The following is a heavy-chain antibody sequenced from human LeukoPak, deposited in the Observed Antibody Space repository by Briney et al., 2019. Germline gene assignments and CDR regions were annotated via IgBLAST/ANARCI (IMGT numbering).Heavy chain of an antibody. CDR3: ARDGAYTIDY. J-gene: IGHJ4*02. V-gene: IGHV3-74*01. CDR1: GFTFSNHW. Sequence: GGSLRLSCVASGFTFSNHWMHWVRQTPEKGLVWVSRIYNDGSKTTYADSVKSRFTISRDNAKNTVYLQMNSLRAEDTAVYYCARDGAYTIDYWGQGTLVTVSS. D-gene: IGHD3-16*01. CDR2: IYNDGSKT.